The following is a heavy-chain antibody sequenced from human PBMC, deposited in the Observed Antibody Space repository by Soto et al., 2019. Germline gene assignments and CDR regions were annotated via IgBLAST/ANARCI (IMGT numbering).Heavy chain of an antibody. J-gene: IGHJ4*02. CDR1: GGSFSGYY. CDR3: ARGSSARDY. Sequence: SETLSLTCAVYGGSFSGYYWSWVRQPPGKGLEWIGEINHSGSTNYNPSLKSRVTISVDTSKNQFSLKLSSVTAADTAVYYCARGSSARDYWGQGTLVTVSS. V-gene: IGHV4-34*01. D-gene: IGHD6-13*01. CDR2: INHSGST.